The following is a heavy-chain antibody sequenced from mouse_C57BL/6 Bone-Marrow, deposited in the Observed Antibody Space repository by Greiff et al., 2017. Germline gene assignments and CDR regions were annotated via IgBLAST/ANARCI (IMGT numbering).Heavy chain of an antibody. CDR2: CRNKANDYTT. CDR3: ARDASPRYYYGSSSWYFDV. J-gene: IGHJ1*03. Sequence: EVKLMESGGGLVQSGRSLRLSCATSGFTFSDFYMEWVRQAPGKGLEWIAACRNKANDYTTEYSASVKDRFIVSRDASRSILYLQMNALRAADTAIYYCARDASPRYYYGSSSWYFDVWGTGTTVTVSS. V-gene: IGHV7-1*01. D-gene: IGHD1-1*01. CDR1: GFTFSDFY.